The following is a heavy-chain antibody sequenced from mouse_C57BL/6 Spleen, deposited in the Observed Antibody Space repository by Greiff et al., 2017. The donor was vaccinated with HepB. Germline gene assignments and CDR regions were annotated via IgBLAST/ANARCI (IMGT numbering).Heavy chain of an antibody. CDR2: IWSGGST. CDR3: AREEGDYFDY. CDR1: GFSLTSYG. V-gene: IGHV2-2*01. Sequence: VKLQESGPGLVQPSQSLSITCTVSGFSLTSYGVHWVRQSPGKGLEWLGVIWSGGSTDYNAAFISRLSISKDNSKSQVFFKMNSLQADDTAIYYCAREEGDYFDYWGQGTTLTVSS. J-gene: IGHJ2*01.